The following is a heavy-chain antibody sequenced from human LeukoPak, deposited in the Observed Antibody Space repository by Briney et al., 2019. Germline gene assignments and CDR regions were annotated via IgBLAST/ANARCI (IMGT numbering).Heavy chain of an antibody. V-gene: IGHV3-21*01. J-gene: IGHJ4*02. CDR3: ARGHYDVLAASYKWTPDY. CDR1: GFTFNTFN. CDR2: ITSGGDYI. D-gene: IGHD3-9*01. Sequence: GGSLRLSCAASGFTFNTFNMNWVRQAPGKGLEWVASITSGGDYIYYADSVKGRFTTSRDNAKNPLSLQLNSLRVEDTAVYYCARGHYDVLAASYKWTPDYWGQGTLVTVSS.